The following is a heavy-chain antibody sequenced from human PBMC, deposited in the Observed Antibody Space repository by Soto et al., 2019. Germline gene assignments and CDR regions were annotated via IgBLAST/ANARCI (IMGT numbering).Heavy chain of an antibody. CDR3: AKYRRTDAEGYTFDF. J-gene: IGHJ4*02. CDR2: IYYSGST. CDR1: GDSISPYC. V-gene: IGHV4-59*01. Sequence: SETLSLTCTVSGDSISPYCWSWLRQPPGKGLQWIGYIYYSGSTNYNPSLKGRVTMSVDTSKNQFSLQVTSVTAADTAVYFCAKYRRTDAEGYTFDFWGQGALVTVSS. D-gene: IGHD2-15*01.